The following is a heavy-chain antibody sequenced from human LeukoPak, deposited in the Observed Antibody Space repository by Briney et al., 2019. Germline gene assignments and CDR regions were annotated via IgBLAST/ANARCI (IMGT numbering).Heavy chain of an antibody. D-gene: IGHD4-17*01. CDR2: IYYSGST. CDR1: GGSISSYY. V-gene: IGHV4-59*01. Sequence: SETLSLTCTVSGGSISSYYWSWIRQPPGKGLEWIGYIYYSGSTNYNPSLKSRVTISVDTSKNQFSLKLSSVTAADTAVYYCARFPTMTTVTTIEAFDIWGQGTLVTVSS. CDR3: ARFPTMTTVTTIEAFDI. J-gene: IGHJ4*02.